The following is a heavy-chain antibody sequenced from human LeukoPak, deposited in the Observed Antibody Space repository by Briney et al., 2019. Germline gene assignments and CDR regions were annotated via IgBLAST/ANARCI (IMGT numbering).Heavy chain of an antibody. J-gene: IGHJ6*03. V-gene: IGHV4-4*02. Sequence: SETLSLTCAVSGGSISSSNWWSWVRQPPGKGLEWIGEIYHSGSTNYNPSLKSRVTISVDKSKNQFSLKLSSVTAADTAVYYCARGSATVTTEKLNYYYYYMDVWGKGTTVTISS. CDR1: GGSISSSNW. CDR2: IYHSGST. D-gene: IGHD4-17*01. CDR3: ARGSATVTTEKLNYYYYYMDV.